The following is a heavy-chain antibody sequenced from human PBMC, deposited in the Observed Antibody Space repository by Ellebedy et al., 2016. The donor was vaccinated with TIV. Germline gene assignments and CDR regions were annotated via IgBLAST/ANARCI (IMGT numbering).Heavy chain of an antibody. D-gene: IGHD4-17*01. CDR3: ASDGSYGDYRSPTHALSF. CDR1: GFSFRSYW. Sequence: GGSLRLSCASSGFSFRSYWMTWVRQAPGKGLEWVANINQDGGEQHYVDSVRGRFTISRDNARNSLYLHMNSLRADDTAVYFCASDGSYGDYRSPTHALSFWGQGTMVTVSP. CDR2: INQDGGEQ. V-gene: IGHV3-7*01. J-gene: IGHJ3*01.